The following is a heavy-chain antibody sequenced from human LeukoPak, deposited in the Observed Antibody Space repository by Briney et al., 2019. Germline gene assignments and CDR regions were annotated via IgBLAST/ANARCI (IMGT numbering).Heavy chain of an antibody. V-gene: IGHV4-59*01. CDR1: GGSISSYY. CDR3: ARSDVEMATITDYYFDY. J-gene: IGHJ4*02. CDR2: IYYSGST. Sequence: KPSETLSLTCTVSGGSISSYYWSWIRQPPGKGLEWIGYIYYSGSTNYNPSLKSRVTISVDTSKYQFSLKLSSVTAADTAVYYCARSDVEMATITDYYFDYWGQGTLVTVSS. D-gene: IGHD5-24*01.